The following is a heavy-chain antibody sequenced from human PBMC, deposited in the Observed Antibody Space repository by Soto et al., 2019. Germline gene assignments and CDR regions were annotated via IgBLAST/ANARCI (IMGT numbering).Heavy chain of an antibody. CDR1: GFTFSSYS. D-gene: IGHD6-19*01. CDR3: ARETDSSGWANFDY. J-gene: IGHJ4*02. V-gene: IGHV3-21*01. CDR2: ISSSSSYI. Sequence: GGSLRLSCAASGFTFSSYSMNWVRQAPGKGLEWVSSISSSSSYIYYADSVKGPFTISRDNAKNSLYLQMNSLRAEDTAVYYCARETDSSGWANFDYWGQGTLVTVSS.